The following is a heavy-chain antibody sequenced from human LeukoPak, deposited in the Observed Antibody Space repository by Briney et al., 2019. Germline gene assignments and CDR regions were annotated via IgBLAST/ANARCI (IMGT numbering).Heavy chain of an antibody. CDR3: ARAGGSDAFDI. CDR1: GFTFSSYA. J-gene: IGHJ3*02. Sequence: GVSLRLSCAASGFTFSSYAMHWVRQAPGKGLEWVAVISYGGSNKYYADSVKGRFTISRDNSKNTLYLQMNSLRAEDTAVYYCARAGGSDAFDIWGQGTMVTVSS. CDR2: ISYGGSNK. V-gene: IGHV3-30*04. D-gene: IGHD3-16*01.